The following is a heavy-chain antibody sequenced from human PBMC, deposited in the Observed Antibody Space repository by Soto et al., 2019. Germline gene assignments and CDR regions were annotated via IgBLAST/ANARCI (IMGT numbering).Heavy chain of an antibody. V-gene: IGHV3-48*03. CDR3: ARDFYRTLNPFYYYYGMDV. CDR2: ISSSGSTI. CDR1: GFTFSSYE. Sequence: EVQLVESGGGLVQPGGSLRLSCAASGFTFSSYEMNWVRQAPGKGLEWVSYISSSGSTIYYADSVKGRFTISRDNAKNSLYLQMNSLRAEDTAVYYCARDFYRTLNPFYYYYGMDVWGQGTTVTVSS. D-gene: IGHD1-26*01. J-gene: IGHJ6*02.